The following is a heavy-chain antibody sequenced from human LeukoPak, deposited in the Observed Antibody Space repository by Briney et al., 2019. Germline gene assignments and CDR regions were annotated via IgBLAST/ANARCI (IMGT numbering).Heavy chain of an antibody. CDR1: LGSMRSVY. D-gene: IGHD4-11*01. Sequence: SQTPSLTHAVSLGSMRSVYLSCIGQPPRKGLECMGYIYYSGSTNYTPSLKSRVTISVDTSKTPLSLKLSSVTAAHTAVYYCARHDIAYSNSCFDYSGQ. J-gene: IGHJ4*02. V-gene: IGHV4-59*08. CDR2: IYYSGST. CDR3: ARHDIAYSNSCFDY.